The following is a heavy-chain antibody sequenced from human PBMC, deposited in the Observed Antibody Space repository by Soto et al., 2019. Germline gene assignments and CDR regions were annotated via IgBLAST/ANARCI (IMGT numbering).Heavy chain of an antibody. CDR2: ISAYNGNT. Sequence: ASVKVSCKASGYTFTSYGISWVRQAPGQGLEWMGWISAYNGNTNYAQKLQGRVTMTTDTSTSTAYMELRSLRSDDTAVYYCARDYSRLSSSWYHEIDYWGQGTLVTVSS. CDR3: ARDYSRLSSSWYHEIDY. J-gene: IGHJ4*02. V-gene: IGHV1-18*01. D-gene: IGHD6-13*01. CDR1: GYTFTSYG.